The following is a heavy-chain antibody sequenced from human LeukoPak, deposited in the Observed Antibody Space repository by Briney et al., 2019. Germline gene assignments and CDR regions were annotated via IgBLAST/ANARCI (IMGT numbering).Heavy chain of an antibody. V-gene: IGHV1-2*06. CDR2: INPNSGGT. J-gene: IGHJ5*02. CDR3: ASTGYSSGWYNWFDP. D-gene: IGHD6-19*01. Sequence: ASVKVSCKASGYTFTGYYMHWVRQAPGQGLEWMGRINPNSGGTNYAQKFQGRVTMTRDTSISTAYMELSRLRSDDTAAYYCASTGYSSGWYNWFDPWGQGTLVTVSS. CDR1: GYTFTGYY.